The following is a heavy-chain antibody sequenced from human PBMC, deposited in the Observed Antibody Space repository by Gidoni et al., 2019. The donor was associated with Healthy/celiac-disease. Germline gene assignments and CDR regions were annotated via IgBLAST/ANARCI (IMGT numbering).Heavy chain of an antibody. CDR3: ACGGVLVQGVTVYYYYGMDV. Sequence: QVQLVQPGAEVKKPGSSVKVSRKASGVTFISYAISWVRQAPGQGLEWMGGILPIFGTANNAEKFQGRVKITADESTSTADMELSSLRAEDTAVYYGACGGVLVQGVTVYYYYGMDVWGQGTTVTVSS. CDR2: ILPIFGTA. V-gene: IGHV1-69*01. D-gene: IGHD3-10*01. J-gene: IGHJ6*02. CDR1: GVTFISYA.